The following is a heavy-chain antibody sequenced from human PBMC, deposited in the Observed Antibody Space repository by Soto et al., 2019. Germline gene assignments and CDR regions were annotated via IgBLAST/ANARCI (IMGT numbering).Heavy chain of an antibody. CDR3: ARERTRGFDP. J-gene: IGHJ5*02. Sequence: QVQLVQSGAEVKKPGASVKVSCKASGYTFTSYDINWVRQATGQGLEWMGWMNPNSGNTVYAQKFQGRVTMTRNTSICTASMELSSLRPEDTAVYFCARERTRGFDPWGQGTLVTVSS. V-gene: IGHV1-8*01. CDR1: GYTFTSYD. CDR2: MNPNSGNT.